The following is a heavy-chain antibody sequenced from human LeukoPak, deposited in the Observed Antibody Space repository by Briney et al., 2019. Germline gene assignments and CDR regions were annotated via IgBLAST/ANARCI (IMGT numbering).Heavy chain of an antibody. D-gene: IGHD3-10*01. CDR2: IWYDGSNK. J-gene: IGHJ3*02. CDR3: ARPMVRGVHYAFDI. V-gene: IGHV3-33*01. CDR1: XFXXXXYG. Sequence: SCAXXXFXXXXYGMHWVRQAPGKGLEWVXFIWYDGSNKYYADSVKCRFTISRDNSKNTLYLQMGSLRAEDMAVYYCARPMVRGVHYAFDIWGQGTMVTVSS.